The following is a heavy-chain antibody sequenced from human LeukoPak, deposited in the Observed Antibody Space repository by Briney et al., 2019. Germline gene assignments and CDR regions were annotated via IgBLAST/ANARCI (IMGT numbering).Heavy chain of an antibody. CDR1: GFTFSSYA. J-gene: IGHJ6*03. CDR3: ATEHFWTGNYNYMAV. CDR2: ISGSGGST. V-gene: IGHV3-23*01. D-gene: IGHD3/OR15-3a*01. Sequence: GGSLRLSCAASGFTFSSYAMSWGRQAPGKGLEWVSAISGSGGSTYYADSVKGRFTISRANSTNTLYLQMKALRAEDTPGDCCATEHFWTGNYNYMAVRGKGTTLTV.